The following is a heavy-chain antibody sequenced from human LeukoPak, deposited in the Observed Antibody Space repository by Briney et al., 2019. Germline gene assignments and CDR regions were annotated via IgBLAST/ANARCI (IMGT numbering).Heavy chain of an antibody. CDR3: ARGPITTRSHFDY. J-gene: IGHJ4*02. CDR2: IWYDGSNK. D-gene: IGHD3-22*01. CDR1: GFTFSSYG. V-gene: IGHV3-33*01. Sequence: GGSLRLSCAASGFTFSSYGMHWVRQAPGKGLEWVAVIWYDGSNKYYADSVKGRFTISRDNSKNTLYLQMNSLRAEDTAVYYCARGPITTRSHFDYWGQGTLVTVSS.